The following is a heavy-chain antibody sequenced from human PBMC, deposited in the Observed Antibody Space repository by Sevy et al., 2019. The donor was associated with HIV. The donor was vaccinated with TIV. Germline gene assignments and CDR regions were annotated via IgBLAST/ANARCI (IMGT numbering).Heavy chain of an antibody. Sequence: GGSLRLSCAASGFTFSSHWMTWVRQAPGKGLEWVAKIRQDGNEKYYVDSVKGRFTISRDNAKNSLYLQINSLRAEDTAVYFGARGGGYSRYWGQGTLVTVSS. V-gene: IGHV3-7*01. CDR1: GFTFSSHW. CDR3: ARGGGYSRY. CDR2: IRQDGNEK. J-gene: IGHJ4*02. D-gene: IGHD2-15*01.